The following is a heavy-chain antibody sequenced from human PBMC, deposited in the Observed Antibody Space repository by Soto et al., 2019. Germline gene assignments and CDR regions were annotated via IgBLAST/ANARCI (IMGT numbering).Heavy chain of an antibody. CDR2: INPNSGGT. D-gene: IGHD4-17*01. V-gene: IGHV1-2*04. Sequence: ASVKVSCKASGYTFTGYYMHWVRQAPGQGLEWMGWINPNSGGTNYAQKFQGWVTMTRDTSISTAYMELSSLRSEDTAVYYCARDRVDGESPGYYYYGMDVWGQGTTVTVSS. CDR1: GYTFTGYY. CDR3: ARDRVDGESPGYYYYGMDV. J-gene: IGHJ6*02.